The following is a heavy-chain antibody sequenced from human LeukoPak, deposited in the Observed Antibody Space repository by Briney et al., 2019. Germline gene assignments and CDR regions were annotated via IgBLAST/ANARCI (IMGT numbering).Heavy chain of an antibody. CDR2: ISGSGDST. CDR1: GFTFSSYA. Sequence: QTGGSLRLSRAASGFTFSSYAMSWVRQAPGKGLEWVSAISGSGDSTYYADSVKGRFTISRDNSKNTLYLQMNSLRAEDTAVYYCARRSGIAVAGAFDYWGQGTLVTVSS. V-gene: IGHV3-23*01. CDR3: ARRSGIAVAGAFDY. J-gene: IGHJ4*02. D-gene: IGHD6-19*01.